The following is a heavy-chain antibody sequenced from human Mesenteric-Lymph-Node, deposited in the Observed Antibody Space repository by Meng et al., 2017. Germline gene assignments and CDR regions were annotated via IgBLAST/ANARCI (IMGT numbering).Heavy chain of an antibody. J-gene: IGHJ4*02. CDR3: TRRRRDGYNAENDY. V-gene: IGHV3-30*01. CDR1: GFTFSTYA. Sequence: GGSLRLSCAASGFTFSTYAMHWVRQAPGKGLEWVAVMSYDGSNKYYADSVKGRFTISRDNSKNTLYLQMNSLRAEDTAVYYCTRRRRDGYNAENDYWGQGTLVTVSS. CDR2: MSYDGSNK. D-gene: IGHD5-24*01.